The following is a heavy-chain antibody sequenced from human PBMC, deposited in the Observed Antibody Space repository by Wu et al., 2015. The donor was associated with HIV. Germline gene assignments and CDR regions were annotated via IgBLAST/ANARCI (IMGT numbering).Heavy chain of an antibody. Sequence: QVQLVQSGAEVKKPGSSVKVSCKASGGTFSSYGINWVRQAPGQGLEWMGWMNPNSGNTGYAQKFQGRVTITRNTSISTAYMELSSLRSEDTAVYYCARGYEMATSYAFDIWGQGTMVTVSS. CDR2: MNPNSGNT. CDR3: ARGYEMATSYAFDI. J-gene: IGHJ3*02. V-gene: IGHV1-8*01. CDR1: GGTFSSYG. D-gene: IGHD5-24*01.